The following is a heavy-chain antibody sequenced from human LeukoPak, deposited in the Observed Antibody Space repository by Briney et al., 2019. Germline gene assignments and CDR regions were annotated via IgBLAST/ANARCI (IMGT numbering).Heavy chain of an antibody. CDR2: INHSGST. CDR1: GGSFSGYY. D-gene: IGHD1-14*01. Sequence: SETLSLTCAVYGGSFSGYYWSCIRQPPGKGLEWIGEINHSGSTNYNPSLKSRVTISVDTSKNQFSLKLSSVTAADTAVYYCARGSNPRYFDYWGQGTLVTVSS. V-gene: IGHV4-34*01. CDR3: ARGSNPRYFDY. J-gene: IGHJ4*02.